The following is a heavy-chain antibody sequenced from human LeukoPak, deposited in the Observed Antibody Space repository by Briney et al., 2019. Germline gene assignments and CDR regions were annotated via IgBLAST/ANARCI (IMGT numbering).Heavy chain of an antibody. Sequence: ASVKVSCKASGYTFTGYYMHWVRQAPGQGLEWMGRINPNSGSTSYAQKFQGRVTMTRDTSTSTVYMELSSLRSEDTAVYYCARGCNIVVVPAAFCSWFDPWGQGTLVTVSS. CDR1: GYTFTGYY. CDR2: INPNSGST. J-gene: IGHJ5*02. D-gene: IGHD2-2*01. CDR3: ARGCNIVVVPAAFCSWFDP. V-gene: IGHV1-46*01.